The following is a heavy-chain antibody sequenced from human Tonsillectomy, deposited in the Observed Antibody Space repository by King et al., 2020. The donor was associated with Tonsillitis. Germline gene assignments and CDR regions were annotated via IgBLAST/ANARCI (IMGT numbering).Heavy chain of an antibody. V-gene: IGHV3-30*18. Sequence: VQLVESGGGVVQPGRSLRLSYAASGVTFSSYGMHWVRQAQGKGLEWVAVISYEGKNKYNAGAVKGRFTISRDNSKNTLYLQINSLRGEDTAVYYCAKGHSSGWFYFDSWGQGTLVTVSS. CDR3: AKGHSSGWFYFDS. D-gene: IGHD6-19*01. CDR2: ISYEGKNK. CDR1: GVTFSSYG. J-gene: IGHJ4*02.